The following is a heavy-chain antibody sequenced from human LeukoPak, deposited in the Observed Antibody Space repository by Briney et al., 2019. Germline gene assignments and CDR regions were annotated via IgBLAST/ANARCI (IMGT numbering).Heavy chain of an antibody. Sequence: SETLSLTCTVSGGSISSGGYYWSWIRQHPGKGLEWIGYIYYSGSTYYSPSLKSRVTISVDTSKNQFSLKLSSVTAADTAVYYCARGYSGYDYPDYWGQGTLVTVSS. J-gene: IGHJ4*02. CDR1: GGSISSGGYY. D-gene: IGHD5-12*01. CDR2: IYYSGST. CDR3: ARGYSGYDYPDY. V-gene: IGHV4-31*03.